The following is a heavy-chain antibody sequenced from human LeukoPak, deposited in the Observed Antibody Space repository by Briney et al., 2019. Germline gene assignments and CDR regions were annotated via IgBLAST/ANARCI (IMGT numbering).Heavy chain of an antibody. D-gene: IGHD3-22*01. CDR2: IYHSGST. Sequence: SETLSLTCAVSGGSISSSNWWSWVRQPPGKGPEWIGEIYHSGSTYYNPSLKSRVTISVDTSKNQFSLKLSSVTAADTAVYYCARLNPMYYYDSNSLPQGYWGQGTLVTVSS. CDR3: ARLNPMYYYDSNSLPQGY. V-gene: IGHV4-4*02. CDR1: GGSISSSNW. J-gene: IGHJ4*02.